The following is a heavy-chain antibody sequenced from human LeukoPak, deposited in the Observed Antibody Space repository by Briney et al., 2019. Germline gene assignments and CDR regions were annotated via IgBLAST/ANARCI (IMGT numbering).Heavy chain of an antibody. CDR2: TWYDGSNK. J-gene: IGHJ6*03. D-gene: IGHD1-26*01. V-gene: IGHV3-33*01. CDR3: ARGVGHYYYYMDV. CDR1: GFTFSRYG. Sequence: GRALRLSCAASGFTFSRYGMHWVRQAPGKGLEWVAVTWYDGSNKFYADSVKGRFTISRDNSKNTLSLEMNSLRAEDTAVYYCARGVGHYYYYMDVWGKGTTVTVSS.